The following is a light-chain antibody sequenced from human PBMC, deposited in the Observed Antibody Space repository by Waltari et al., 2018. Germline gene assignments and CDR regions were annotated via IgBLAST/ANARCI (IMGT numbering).Light chain of an antibody. CDR3: CSYAGSYTLV. Sequence: QSALTQPRSVSGSPGQSVTISCPGPSSDVGGYNYVSWYQQHPGKAPKLMIYDVNKRPSGVPDRFSGSKSGNTASLTISGLQAEDGADYYCCSYAGSYTLVFGGGTKLTVL. CDR2: DVN. J-gene: IGLJ3*02. CDR1: SSDVGGYNY. V-gene: IGLV2-11*01.